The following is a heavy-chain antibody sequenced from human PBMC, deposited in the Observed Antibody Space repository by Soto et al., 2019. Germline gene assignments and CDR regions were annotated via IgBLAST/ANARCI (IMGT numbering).Heavy chain of an antibody. Sequence: GASVKVSCKASGYTFTSYYMHWVRQAPGQGLEWMGIINPSGGSTSYAQKFQGRVTMTEDTSTDTAYMELSSLRSEDTAVYYCARSIVVVTALDYWGQGTLVTVSS. J-gene: IGHJ4*02. D-gene: IGHD2-21*02. CDR3: ARSIVVVTALDY. V-gene: IGHV1-46*01. CDR1: GYTFTSYY. CDR2: INPSGGST.